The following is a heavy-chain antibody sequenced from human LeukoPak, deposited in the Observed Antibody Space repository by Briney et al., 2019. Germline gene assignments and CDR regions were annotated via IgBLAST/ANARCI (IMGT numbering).Heavy chain of an antibody. D-gene: IGHD3-22*01. V-gene: IGHV1-69*04. CDR3: ARSNLVYDSSGYPDHHPSYFDS. Sequence: GSSVKVSCKASGGTFSRYGFSWVRQAPGQGLEWLGRIIPVLGVANYAQKFQGRVTITADKSTSTAYMELSSLRSEDTAVYFCARSNLVYDSSGYPDHHPSYFDSWGQGTLVTVSS. J-gene: IGHJ4*02. CDR1: GGTFSRYG. CDR2: IIPVLGVA.